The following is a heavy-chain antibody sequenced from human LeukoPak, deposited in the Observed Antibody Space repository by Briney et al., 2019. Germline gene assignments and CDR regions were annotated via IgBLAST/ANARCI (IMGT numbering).Heavy chain of an antibody. CDR1: GFTVSSNY. CDR3: ATDLGYTSGWEFDY. Sequence: GGSLRPSCAASGFTVSSNYMSWVRQAPGKGLEWVSVIYSGGSTYYADSVKGRFTISRDNSKNTLYLQMNSLRAEDTAVYYCATDLGYTSGWEFDYWGQGTLVTVSS. V-gene: IGHV3-66*01. CDR2: IYSGGST. D-gene: IGHD6-19*01. J-gene: IGHJ4*02.